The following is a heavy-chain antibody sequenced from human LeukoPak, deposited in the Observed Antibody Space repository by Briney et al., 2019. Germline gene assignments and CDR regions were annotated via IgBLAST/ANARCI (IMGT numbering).Heavy chain of an antibody. D-gene: IGHD3-9*01. Sequence: ASVKVSCKASGYTFTSYGISWVRQAPGQGLEWMGWISAYNGNTNYAQKLQGRVTMTTDTSTGTAYMELRSLRSDDTAVYYCAREPWYYDILTGSTGVWYFDYWGQGTLVTVSS. CDR1: GYTFTSYG. CDR2: ISAYNGNT. CDR3: AREPWYYDILTGSTGVWYFDY. V-gene: IGHV1-18*01. J-gene: IGHJ4*02.